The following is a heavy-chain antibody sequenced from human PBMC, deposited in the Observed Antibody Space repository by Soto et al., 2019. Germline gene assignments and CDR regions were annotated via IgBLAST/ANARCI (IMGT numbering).Heavy chain of an antibody. Sequence: QVQLQESGPGLVKPSETLSLTCTVSGGSISSYYWSWIRQPPGKGLEWIGYIYYSGSTNYNPSLMSRVTISVDTPKNQFSLKLTSVTAADTAVYYCARGDPLLWFGEKVYYGMDVWGQGTTVTVSS. CDR2: IYYSGST. J-gene: IGHJ6*02. D-gene: IGHD3-10*01. CDR3: ARGDPLLWFGEKVYYGMDV. CDR1: GGSISSYY. V-gene: IGHV4-59*01.